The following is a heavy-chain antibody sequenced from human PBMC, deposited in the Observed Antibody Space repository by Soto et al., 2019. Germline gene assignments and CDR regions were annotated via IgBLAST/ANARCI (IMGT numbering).Heavy chain of an antibody. Sequence: EVQLVESGGGLVQPGGSLRLYCAASGVTVSSNYMSWVRKAPGKGLEWVSGIYSGGSTYYADSVKGRFTISRDNSKNTLYLQMNNLSAEDTAVYYWARDGYNYGGGYFDYWGQGTMVTVSS. CDR3: ARDGYNYGGGYFDY. V-gene: IGHV3-66*01. D-gene: IGHD5-18*01. J-gene: IGHJ4*02. CDR1: GVTVSSNY. CDR2: IYSGGST.